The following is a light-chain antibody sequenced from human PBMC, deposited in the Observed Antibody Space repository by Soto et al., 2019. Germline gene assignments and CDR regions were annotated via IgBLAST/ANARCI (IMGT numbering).Light chain of an antibody. CDR1: SSDVGGNNF. CDR2: DVN. J-gene: IGLJ1*01. Sequence: QSALTQPRSVSGSPGQSVTISCTGTSSDVGGNNFVSWYQHHPGKAPKLMIYDVNKRPSGVPDRFSGSKSGNTASLTISGLQAEDEADYYCCSNAGSYTYVFGTGTKLTVL. V-gene: IGLV2-11*01. CDR3: CSNAGSYTYV.